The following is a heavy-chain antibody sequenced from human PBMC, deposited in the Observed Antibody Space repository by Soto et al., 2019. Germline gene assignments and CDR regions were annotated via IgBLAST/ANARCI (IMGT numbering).Heavy chain of an antibody. Sequence: GGSLRLSCAVSGFTFDDNAMHWVRQAPEKGLEWVSGINWKSDIGYADSVKGRFTISRDNAENSLYLQMNRLRAEDTALYYCAISQDRGGRTTFIYWGQGTQVTVSS. CDR2: INWKSDI. CDR3: AISQDRGGRTTFIY. CDR1: GFTFDDNA. J-gene: IGHJ4*02. D-gene: IGHD3-16*01. V-gene: IGHV3-9*01.